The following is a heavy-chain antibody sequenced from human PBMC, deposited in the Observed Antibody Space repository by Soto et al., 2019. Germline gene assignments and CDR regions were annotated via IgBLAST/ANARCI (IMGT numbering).Heavy chain of an antibody. V-gene: IGHV4-61*08. D-gene: IGHD6-13*01. CDR1: GGSISSGDYY. Sequence: SETLSLTCTVSGGSISSGDYYWSRNRQPPGKGLEWIGYIYDSGSTNYNPSLKSRVTISVDTSKNQFSLKLSSVTAADTAVYYCARGLATAAAEACWGQGTLVTVSS. CDR2: IYDSGST. J-gene: IGHJ4*02. CDR3: ARGLATAAAEAC.